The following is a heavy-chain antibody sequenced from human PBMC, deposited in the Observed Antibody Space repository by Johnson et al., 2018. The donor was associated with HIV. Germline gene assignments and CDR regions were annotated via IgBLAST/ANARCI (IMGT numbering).Heavy chain of an antibody. D-gene: IGHD6-13*01. CDR3: ANLGYSSSWDYDGFDI. CDR1: GFTFSDYF. J-gene: IGHJ3*02. V-gene: IGHV3-11*04. Sequence: EQLVESGGGLVKPGGSLRLSCAGSGFTFSDYFMSYIRQAPGKGLEWISYISSSGSTIYYADSVKGRFTISRDNAQHSLYLQMNSLRAEDTAVYYCANLGYSSSWDYDGFDIWGQGTMVTVSS. CDR2: ISSSGSTI.